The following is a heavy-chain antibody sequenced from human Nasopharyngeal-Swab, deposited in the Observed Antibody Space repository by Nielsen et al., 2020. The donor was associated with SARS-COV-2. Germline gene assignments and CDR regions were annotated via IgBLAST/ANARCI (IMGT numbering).Heavy chain of an antibody. CDR1: GGSFSGYY. V-gene: IGHV4-34*01. J-gene: IGHJ5*02. CDR3: ARVWHGYSYCFHNWFDP. D-gene: IGHD5-18*01. CDR2: INYSGST. Sequence: AASLSLTCAVYGGSFSGYYWSWIRQPPGKGLGWIGEINYSGSTTYNPSLKSRVPRSVDTSRNQYSLKLRSVTAADTAVYYCARVWHGYSYCFHNWFDPWGQGTLVTVSS.